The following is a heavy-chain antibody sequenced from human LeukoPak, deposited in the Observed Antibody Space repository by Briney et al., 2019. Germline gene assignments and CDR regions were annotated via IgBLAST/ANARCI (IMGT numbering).Heavy chain of an antibody. V-gene: IGHV5-51*01. CDR2: IYPGDSDT. J-gene: IGHJ6*04. D-gene: IGHD3-10*01. Sequence: GESLKISCQCSGYTSSYFWVAWVRQMPGKGLEWMGVIYPGDSDTRYSPSFQGQVTISADASINTAYLQWSSLKASDTATYYCARTLDFGSPSTQYSDVWGKGTRVIVSS. CDR3: ARTLDFGSPSTQYSDV. CDR1: GYTSSYFW.